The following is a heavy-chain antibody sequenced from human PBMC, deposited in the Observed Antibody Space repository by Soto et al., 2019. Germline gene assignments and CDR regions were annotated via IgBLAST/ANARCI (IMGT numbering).Heavy chain of an antibody. CDR2: INHSGST. D-gene: IGHD3-3*01. V-gene: IGHV4-34*01. CDR3: ARGGRFLGWFDP. CDR1: GGSFSVYY. J-gene: IGHJ5*02. Sequence: SETLSLSCAVCGGSFSVYYWNWIRQPPGKGLEWIGEINHSGSTNYNPSLKSRVTISVDTSMSQFSLKLSSVTAADTAVYYCARGGRFLGWFDPWGKGNLVTSPQ.